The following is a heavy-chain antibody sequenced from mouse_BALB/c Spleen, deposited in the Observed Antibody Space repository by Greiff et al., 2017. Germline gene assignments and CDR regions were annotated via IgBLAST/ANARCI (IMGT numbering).Heavy chain of an antibody. J-gene: IGHJ4*01. CDR3: ASPAYYRYDEGYAMDY. V-gene: IGHV5-9-3*01. D-gene: IGHD2-14*01. CDR2: ISSGGSYT. CDR1: GFTFSSYA. Sequence: EVKLQESGGGLVKPGGSLKLSCAASGFTFSSYAMSWVRQTPEKRLEWVATISSGGSYTYYPDSVKGRFTISRDNAKNTLYLQMSSLRSEDTAMYYCASPAYYRYDEGYAMDYWGQGTSVTVSA.